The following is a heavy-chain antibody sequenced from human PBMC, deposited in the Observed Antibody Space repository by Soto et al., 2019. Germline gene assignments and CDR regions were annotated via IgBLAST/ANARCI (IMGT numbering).Heavy chain of an antibody. V-gene: IGHV1-18*01. CDR2: ISGYNDDR. D-gene: IGHD4-17*01. CDR3: AGASRAYGDCDY. Sequence: VKVSCKASGYPFTTYGISWVRQAPGQGPEWMGWISGYNDDRNYAQKVQGRVTMTIDTSTSTAYMDLRSLRPDDSAVYYCAGASRAYGDCDYWGQGTLVTVSS. CDR1: GYPFTTYG. J-gene: IGHJ4*02.